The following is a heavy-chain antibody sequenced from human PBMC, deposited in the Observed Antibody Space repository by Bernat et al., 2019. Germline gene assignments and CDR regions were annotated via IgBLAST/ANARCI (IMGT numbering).Heavy chain of an antibody. Sequence: QVQLVESGGGVVQPGGSLRLSCAASGFTFSSYGMHWVRQAPGKGLVWVAVIWNDGSNKYYADSVKGRFTISRDNSKNTLYLQMNSLRAEDTAVYYCAREGNEYSSSWNSHHDYWGQGTLVTVSS. V-gene: IGHV3-33*01. CDR2: IWNDGSNK. CDR1: GFTFSSYG. J-gene: IGHJ4*02. CDR3: AREGNEYSSSWNSHHDY. D-gene: IGHD6-13*01.